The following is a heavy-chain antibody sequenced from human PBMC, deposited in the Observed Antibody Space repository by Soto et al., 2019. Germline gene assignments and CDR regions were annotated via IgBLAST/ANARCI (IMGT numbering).Heavy chain of an antibody. J-gene: IGHJ4*02. CDR2: ISGSGGRT. D-gene: IGHD6-19*01. CDR1: GFTFSSYA. CDR3: AKAQPYSSGWYVWAGVFDY. V-gene: IGHV3-23*01. Sequence: EVQLLESGGGLLQPGGSLRLSWAASGFTFSSYAMSWVRQAPGKGLEWVSAISGSGGRTYYADSVKGRFTISRDNSKNTLYLQMNSLRAEDTAVYYCAKAQPYSSGWYVWAGVFDYWGQGTLVTVSS.